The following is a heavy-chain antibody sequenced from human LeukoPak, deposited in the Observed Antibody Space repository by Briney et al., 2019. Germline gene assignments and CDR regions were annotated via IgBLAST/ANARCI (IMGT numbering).Heavy chain of an antibody. CDR1: GYTLTDNH. Sequence: ASXKVSCKASGYTLTDNHLYWVGQAPGQGLELMVWIDPNSGGTNFAQNFQGRLTMTRDTSISTAYMELSRLTSDDTTVYYCARELGLNAFDVWGQGTMVTVSS. D-gene: IGHD7-27*01. CDR3: ARELGLNAFDV. J-gene: IGHJ3*01. CDR2: IDPNSGGT. V-gene: IGHV1-2*02.